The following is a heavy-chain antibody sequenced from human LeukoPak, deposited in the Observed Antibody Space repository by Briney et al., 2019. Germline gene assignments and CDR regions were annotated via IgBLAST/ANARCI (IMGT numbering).Heavy chain of an antibody. CDR1: GFTVSSNY. CDR2: IYSGGST. J-gene: IGHJ6*02. V-gene: IGHV3-53*01. CDR3: AREVTMVRGVKAGMDV. Sequence: GGSLRLSCAASGFTVSSNYMSWVRQAPGKGLEWVSVIYSGGSTYYADSVKGRFTISRDNSKNTLYLQMNSLRAEDTAVYYCAREVTMVRGVKAGMDVWGQGTTVTVSS. D-gene: IGHD3-10*01.